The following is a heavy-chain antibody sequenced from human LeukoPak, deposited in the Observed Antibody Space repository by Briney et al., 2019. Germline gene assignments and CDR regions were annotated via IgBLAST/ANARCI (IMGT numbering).Heavy chain of an antibody. D-gene: IGHD3-9*01. CDR3: ARGKLRYFDWPLRWFDP. CDR2: INHSGST. Sequence: PSETLSLTCAVYGGSFSGYYWSWIRQPPGKGLEWIGEINHSGSTNYNPSLKSRVTISVDTSKNQFSLKLSSVTAADTAVYYCARGKLRYFDWPLRWFDPWGQGTLVTVSS. J-gene: IGHJ5*02. V-gene: IGHV4-34*01. CDR1: GGSFSGYY.